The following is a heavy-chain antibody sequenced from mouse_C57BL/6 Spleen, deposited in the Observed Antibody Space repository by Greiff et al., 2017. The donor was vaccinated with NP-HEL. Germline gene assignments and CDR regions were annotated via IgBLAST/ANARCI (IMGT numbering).Heavy chain of an antibody. V-gene: IGHV5-17*01. CDR3: ARTGAYWYFDV. J-gene: IGHJ1*03. CDR1: GFTFSDYG. CDR2: ISSGSSTI. Sequence: EVQLVESGGGLVKPGGSLKLSCAASGFTFSDYGMHWVRQAPEKGLEWVAYISSGSSTIYYADTVKGRFTISRDNAKNTLFLQMTSRRSEDTAMYYCARTGAYWYFDVWGTGTTVTVSS. D-gene: IGHD4-1*01.